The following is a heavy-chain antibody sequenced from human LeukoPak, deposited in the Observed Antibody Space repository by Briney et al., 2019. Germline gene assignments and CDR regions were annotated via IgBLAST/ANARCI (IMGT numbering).Heavy chain of an antibody. V-gene: IGHV5-51*01. D-gene: IGHD1-26*01. CDR1: GYSFTNYW. Sequence: GESLKISCQGSGYSFTNYWIAWVRQMTGKGLEWMGIIYPGDSDTRYSPSFQGQVTISADKSISTAYLQWSSLKASDTAMYYCARRDTSYTAYYFDSWGQGTLVTVSS. J-gene: IGHJ4*02. CDR3: ARRDTSYTAYYFDS. CDR2: IYPGDSDT.